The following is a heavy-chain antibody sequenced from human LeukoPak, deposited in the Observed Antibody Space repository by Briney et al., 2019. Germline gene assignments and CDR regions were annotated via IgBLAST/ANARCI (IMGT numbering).Heavy chain of an antibody. CDR1: GFTFSSYW. Sequence: GGSLRLSCAASGFTFSSYWMSWVRQAPGKGLEWVANIKQDGSEKYYVDSVKGRFTISRDNAKNSLYLQMNSLRAEDTAIYYCARDLGSYTSGWYMGFDYWGQGTLVTVSS. CDR2: IKQDGSEK. J-gene: IGHJ4*02. D-gene: IGHD6-19*01. V-gene: IGHV3-7*01. CDR3: ARDLGSYTSGWYMGFDY.